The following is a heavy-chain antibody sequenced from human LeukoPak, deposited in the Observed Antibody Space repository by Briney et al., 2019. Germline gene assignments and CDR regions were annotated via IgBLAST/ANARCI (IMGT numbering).Heavy chain of an antibody. CDR3: ATERQRYFDY. Sequence: GGSLRLSCAASGFTFSSYWMSWVRQAPGKGLEWVANIKQDGSEKYYVDSVKGRFTISRDNNKDSLYLQMNSLSTEDTALYYCATERQRYFDYWGQGTLVTVSS. V-gene: IGHV3-7*03. CDR1: GFTFSSYW. CDR2: IKQDGSEK. J-gene: IGHJ4*02.